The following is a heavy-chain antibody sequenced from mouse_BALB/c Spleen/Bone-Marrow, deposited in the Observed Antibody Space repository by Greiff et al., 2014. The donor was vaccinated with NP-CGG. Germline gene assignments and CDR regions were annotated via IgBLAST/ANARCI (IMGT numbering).Heavy chain of an antibody. D-gene: IGHD2-4*01. J-gene: IGHJ2*01. CDR2: IYPGSDST. CDR3: ARRDDYDDYYFAY. CDR1: GYTFTSYW. Sequence: VKLVESGAELVKPGTSVKMSCKASGYTFTSYWMHWVKQGPGQGLEWIGDIYPGSDSTNYNEKFKSKATLTVDTSSSTAYMQLSSLTSEDSAVYYCARRDDYDDYYFAYWGQGTTLTVSS. V-gene: IGHV1-55*01.